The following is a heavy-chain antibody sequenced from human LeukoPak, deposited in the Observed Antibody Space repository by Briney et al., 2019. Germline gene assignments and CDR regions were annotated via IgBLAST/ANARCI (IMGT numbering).Heavy chain of an antibody. CDR2: IYPGDSDT. CDR1: GFSFTSYW. V-gene: IGHV5-51*01. J-gene: IGHJ4*02. Sequence: GASLKISCKGSGFSFTSYWIGWVRQMPGKGLEWMGIIYPGDSDTRYSPSFQGQVTISADKSISTAYLQWSSLKASDTAMYYCARGRGIAARPIDYWGQGTLVTVSS. D-gene: IGHD6-6*01. CDR3: ARGRGIAARPIDY.